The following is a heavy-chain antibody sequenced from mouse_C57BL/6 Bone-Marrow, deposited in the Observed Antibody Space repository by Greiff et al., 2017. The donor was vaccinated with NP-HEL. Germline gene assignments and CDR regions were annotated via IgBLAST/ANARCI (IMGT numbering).Heavy chain of an antibody. CDR3: AREGVYQNDYYAKDY. Sequence: QVQLQQPGAELVKPGASVKMSCKASGYTFTSYWITWVKQRPGQGLEWIGDIYPGSGSTNYNEKFKSKATLTVDTSSSTAYMQLSSLTSEDSAVYYCAREGVYQNDYYAKDYWGQGTSVTVSS. V-gene: IGHV1-55*01. CDR2: IYPGSGST. CDR1: GYTFTSYW. J-gene: IGHJ4*01. D-gene: IGHD1-1*01.